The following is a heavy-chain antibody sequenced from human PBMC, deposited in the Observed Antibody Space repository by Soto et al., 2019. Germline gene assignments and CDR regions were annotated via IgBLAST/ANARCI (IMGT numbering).Heavy chain of an antibody. CDR2: IYYSGST. D-gene: IGHD1-7*01. V-gene: IGHV4-59*01. J-gene: IGHJ6*03. CDR1: GGSISSYY. CDR3: ARRNYDYYYYYMDV. Sequence: SETLSLTCTVSGGSISSYYWSWIRQPPGKGLEWIGYIYYSGSTNYNPSLKSRVTISVDTSKNQFSLKLSSVTAADTAVYYCARRNYDYYYYYMDVWGKGTTVNVCS.